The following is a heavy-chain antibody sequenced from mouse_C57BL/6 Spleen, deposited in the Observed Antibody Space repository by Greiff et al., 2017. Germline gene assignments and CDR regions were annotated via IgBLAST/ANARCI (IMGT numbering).Heavy chain of an antibody. Sequence: QVQLQQSGAELVRPGASVTLSCKASGYTFTDYEMHWVKQTPVHGLEWIGAIDPETGGTAYNQKFKGKAILTADKSSSTAYMELRSLTSEDSAVYYCTRRKLGRWAMDYWGQGTSVTVSS. CDR3: TRRKLGRWAMDY. J-gene: IGHJ4*01. D-gene: IGHD4-1*01. V-gene: IGHV1-15*01. CDR1: GYTFTDYE. CDR2: IDPETGGT.